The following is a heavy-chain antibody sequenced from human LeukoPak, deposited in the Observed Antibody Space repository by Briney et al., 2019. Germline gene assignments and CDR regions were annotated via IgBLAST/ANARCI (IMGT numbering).Heavy chain of an antibody. CDR1: GGSISSYY. Sequence: ASETLSLTCTVSGGSISSYYWSWIRQPAGKGLEWIGRIYTSGSTNYNPSLKSRDTMSVDTSKNQFSLKLSSVTAADTAVYYCARDFPSHGPFDYWGQGTLVTVSS. J-gene: IGHJ4*02. V-gene: IGHV4-4*07. CDR2: IYTSGST. CDR3: ARDFPSHGPFDY.